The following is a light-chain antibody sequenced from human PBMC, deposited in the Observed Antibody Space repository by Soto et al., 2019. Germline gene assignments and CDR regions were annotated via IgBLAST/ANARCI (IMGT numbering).Light chain of an antibody. Sequence: DIVMTQSPDSLAVSLGERATMNCKSSQGVLYSSNNRNYLAWYQQKPGQSPELLISWASTRESGVPDRFSGSGSGTDFTLTISSLQAEDVALYYCQQYYTTPLTFGGGTKVDI. V-gene: IGKV4-1*01. J-gene: IGKJ4*01. CDR3: QQYYTTPLT. CDR1: QGVLYSSNNRNY. CDR2: WAS.